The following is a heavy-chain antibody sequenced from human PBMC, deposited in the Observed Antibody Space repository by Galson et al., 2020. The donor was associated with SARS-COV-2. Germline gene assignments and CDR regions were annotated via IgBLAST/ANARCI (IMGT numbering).Heavy chain of an antibody. Sequence: GESLKISCAASGFTFNNYDMSWVRQAPGKGLEWVPIISKGGTSHYDDAVSGRFTTSRDNSKNALYLQMNSLGSEDTAVYYCARNPYDSGTYGGWLGPWGHGTRVTVSS. CDR3: ARNPYDSGTYGGWLGP. V-gene: IGHV3-23*03. CDR1: GFTFNNYD. D-gene: IGHD3-10*01. CDR2: IISKGGTS. J-gene: IGHJ5*02.